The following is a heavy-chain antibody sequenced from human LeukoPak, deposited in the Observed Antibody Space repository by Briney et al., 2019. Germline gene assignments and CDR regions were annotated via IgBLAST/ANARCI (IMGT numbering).Heavy chain of an antibody. CDR3: ARAEDQGRYFDWLPGFAP. D-gene: IGHD3-9*01. CDR1: GGTVSSYV. Sequence: SVKVSCKASGGTVSSYVISWVRQAPGQGLEWMGGVLPIFGTAIYAQKWQGRVTITADESTSTAYMELRSLRSEDTAIYYCARAEDQGRYFDWLPGFAPWGQGTLVIVSS. V-gene: IGHV1-69*13. J-gene: IGHJ5*02. CDR2: VLPIFGTA.